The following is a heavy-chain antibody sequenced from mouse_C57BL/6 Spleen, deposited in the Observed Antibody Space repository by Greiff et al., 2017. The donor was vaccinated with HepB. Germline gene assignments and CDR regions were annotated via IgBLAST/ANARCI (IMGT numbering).Heavy chain of an antibody. J-gene: IGHJ3*01. D-gene: IGHD2-4*01. CDR2: IHPNSGST. CDR3: ARGDYDYDVAY. Sequence: QVQLQQPGAELVKPGASVKLSCKASGYTFTSYWMHWVKQRPGQGLEWIGMIHPNSGSTNYNEKFKSKATLTVDKSSSTTYMQLSSLTSEDSAVYYCARGDYDYDVAYWGQGTLVTVSA. CDR1: GYTFTSYW. V-gene: IGHV1-64*01.